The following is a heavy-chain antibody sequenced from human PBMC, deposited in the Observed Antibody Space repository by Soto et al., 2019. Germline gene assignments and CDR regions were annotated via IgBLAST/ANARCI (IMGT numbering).Heavy chain of an antibody. CDR3: AVGLPQMLSLKHYYYYLDV. D-gene: IGHD3-16*01. CDR2: ISNTAITD. V-gene: IGHV3-11*01. Sequence: QVQLVESGGDLVKPGGSLRLSCVASGFSFSDYSMTWMRQAPGGGLDFVAFISNTAITDYYADSVKGRFTISRDNARNSVYLQRDSLRAEDAAVYYCAVGLPQMLSLKHYYYYLDVWGKGTPVTVSS. CDR1: GFSFSDYS. J-gene: IGHJ6*03.